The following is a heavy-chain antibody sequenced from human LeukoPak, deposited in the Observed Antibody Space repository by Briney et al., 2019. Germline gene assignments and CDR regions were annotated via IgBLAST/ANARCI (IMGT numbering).Heavy chain of an antibody. J-gene: IGHJ3*02. CDR2: IWDDASNK. Sequence: QPGGSLRLSCAASGFTFSIYGMHWVRQAPGKGLEWVAVIWDDASNKYYADSVKGRFTISRDNSKNTLYLQMNSLRAEDTAVYYCARAEVPAAIKSGAFDIWGQGTMVTVSS. CDR3: ARAEVPAAIKSGAFDI. D-gene: IGHD2-2*01. CDR1: GFTFSIYG. V-gene: IGHV3-33*01.